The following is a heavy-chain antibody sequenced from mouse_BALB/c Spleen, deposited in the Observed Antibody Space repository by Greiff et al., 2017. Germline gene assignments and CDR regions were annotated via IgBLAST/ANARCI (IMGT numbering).Heavy chain of an antibody. V-gene: IGHV5-6*01. J-gene: IGHJ2*01. Sequence: EVQLVESGGDLVKPGGSLKLSCAASGFTFSSYGMSWVRQTPDKRLEWVATISSGGSYTNYPDSVKGRFTISRDNAKNTLYLQLSSLKSEDTAMYYCARVTGSRGYFDYWGQGTTLTVSS. D-gene: IGHD2-1*01. CDR3: ARVTGSRGYFDY. CDR2: ISSGGSYT. CDR1: GFTFSSYG.